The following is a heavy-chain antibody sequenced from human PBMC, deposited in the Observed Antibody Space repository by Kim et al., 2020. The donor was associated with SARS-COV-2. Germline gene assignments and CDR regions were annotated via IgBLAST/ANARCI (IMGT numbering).Heavy chain of an antibody. D-gene: IGHD2-2*01. Sequence: SETLSLTCSVSGGSISNYYWSWIRQPPGKGLEWIGHIHYSGSTRYNPSLNNRVTISVDTSNNQFSLRLSSVTAADTAAYYCARGRPDNYYYYGMDVWGQGTTVTVSS. CDR2: IHYSGST. J-gene: IGHJ6*02. V-gene: IGHV4-59*01. CDR3: ARGRPDNYYYYGMDV. CDR1: GGSISNYY.